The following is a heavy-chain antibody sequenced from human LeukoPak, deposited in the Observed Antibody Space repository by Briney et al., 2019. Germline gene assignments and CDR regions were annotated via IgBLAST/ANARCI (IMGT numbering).Heavy chain of an antibody. Sequence: PGGSLRLSCAASGFTFSSYWMSWVRQAPGKGLEWVSYISSSGSTIYYADSVKGRFTISRDNAKNSLYLQMNSLRAEDTAVYYCARDGVGANYYYYYYMDVWGKGTTVTVSS. J-gene: IGHJ6*03. CDR1: GFTFSSYW. V-gene: IGHV3-48*04. D-gene: IGHD1-26*01. CDR2: ISSSGSTI. CDR3: ARDGVGANYYYYYYMDV.